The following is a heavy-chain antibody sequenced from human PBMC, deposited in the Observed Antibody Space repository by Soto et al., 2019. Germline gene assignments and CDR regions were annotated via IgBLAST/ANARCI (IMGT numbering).Heavy chain of an antibody. J-gene: IGHJ4*02. CDR2: IDPNSGDT. Sequence: QVQLVQSGAAVKKPGASVKVSCKASGYTFTAYYLHWVRQAPGHGLEWLGWIDPNSGDTKYAQNFRGWVTMTRDTSINTAYLDLSRLKNDDAAVYYCARTPYYDFWSGYSFDYCGQGTLVSVPS. V-gene: IGHV1-2*04. D-gene: IGHD3-3*01. CDR1: GYTFTAYY. CDR3: ARTPYYDFWSGYSFDY.